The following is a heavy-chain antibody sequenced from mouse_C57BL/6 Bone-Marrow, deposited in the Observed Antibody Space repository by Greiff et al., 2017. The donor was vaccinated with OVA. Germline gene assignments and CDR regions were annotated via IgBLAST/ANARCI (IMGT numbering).Heavy chain of an antibody. Sequence: EVMLVESGGGLVQPKGSLKLSCAASGFSFNTYAMNWVRQAPGKGLEWVARIRSKSNNYATYYADSVKDRFTISRDDSESMLYLQMNNLKTEDTAMYYCVRGDYDGWFAYWGQGTLVTVSA. J-gene: IGHJ3*01. CDR3: VRGDYDGWFAY. CDR2: IRSKSNNYAT. D-gene: IGHD2-4*01. V-gene: IGHV10-1*01. CDR1: GFSFNTYA.